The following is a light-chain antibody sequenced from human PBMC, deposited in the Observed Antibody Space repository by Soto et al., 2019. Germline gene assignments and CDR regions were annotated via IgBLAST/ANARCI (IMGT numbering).Light chain of an antibody. CDR3: QQYNNWLGT. CDR1: QSVSSN. CDR2: GAS. J-gene: IGKJ1*01. V-gene: IGKV3-15*01. Sequence: IVMTQSPDTLSVSPGERATLSCRASQSVSSNLAWYQQKPGQAPRLLIYGASTRATGIPARFSGSGSGTEFTLTISSLQSEDLAVYYCQQYNNWLGTFGQGTKVEIK.